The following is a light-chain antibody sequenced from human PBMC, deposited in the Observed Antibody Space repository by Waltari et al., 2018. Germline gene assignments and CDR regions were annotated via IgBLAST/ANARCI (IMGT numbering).Light chain of an antibody. J-gene: IGLJ2*01. CDR3: CADSGNTI. CDR1: GDDLGNYNF. CDR2: VAA. Sequence: SALAQPASVSGSPGQSITISCTRVGDDLGNYNFVSWYQQHPSPAPRLLIYVAAKRPSGVSNRFSGSQSGKAASLTISGLRADDEAHYYCCADSGNTIVGGGTTLTVL. V-gene: IGLV2-23*01.